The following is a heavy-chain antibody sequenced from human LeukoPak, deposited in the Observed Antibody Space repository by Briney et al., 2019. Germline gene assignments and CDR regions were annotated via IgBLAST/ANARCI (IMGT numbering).Heavy chain of an antibody. D-gene: IGHD5-18*01. V-gene: IGHV3-53*01. CDR3: ARGGGYSYVIFDY. CDR2: IYSGGST. CDR1: GFTVSSNY. Sequence: GGSLRLSCAASGFTVSSNYMSWVRQAPGKGLEWVSVIYSGGSTYYADSVKGRFTISRDNSKNTLYLQMNSLRAEDTAVYFCARGGGYSYVIFDYWGQGTLVTVSS. J-gene: IGHJ4*02.